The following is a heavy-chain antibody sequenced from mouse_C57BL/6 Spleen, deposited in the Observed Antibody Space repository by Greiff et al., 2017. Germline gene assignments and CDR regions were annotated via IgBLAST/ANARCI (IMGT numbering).Heavy chain of an antibody. CDR3: ASPYYSNSYFDY. V-gene: IGHV1-64*01. Sequence: QVHVKQPGAELVKPGASVKLSCKASGYTFTSYWMHWVKQRPGQGLEWIGMIHPNSGSTNYNEKFKSKATLTVDKSSSTAYMQLSSLTSEDSAVYYCASPYYSNSYFDYWGQGTTLTVSS. CDR2: IHPNSGST. J-gene: IGHJ2*01. CDR1: GYTFTSYW. D-gene: IGHD2-5*01.